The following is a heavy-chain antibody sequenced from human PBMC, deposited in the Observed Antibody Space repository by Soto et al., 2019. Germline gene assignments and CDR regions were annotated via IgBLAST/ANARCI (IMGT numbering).Heavy chain of an antibody. CDR3: AKDFGSGSYYRGFDY. CDR1: GFTFDDYA. J-gene: IGHJ4*02. Sequence: PGGSLRLSCAASGFTFDDYAMHWVRQAPGKGLEWVSGISWDSGAIGYADSVKGRFTISRDNAKNSLYLQMNSLRAEDTALYYCAKDFGSGSYYRGFDYWGQGTLVTVSS. CDR2: ISWDSGAI. V-gene: IGHV3-9*01. D-gene: IGHD1-26*01.